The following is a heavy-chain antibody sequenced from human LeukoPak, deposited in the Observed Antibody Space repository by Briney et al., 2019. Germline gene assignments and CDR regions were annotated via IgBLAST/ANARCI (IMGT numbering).Heavy chain of an antibody. D-gene: IGHD6-13*01. CDR1: GGTFSSYA. Sequence: GASVKVSCKASGGTFSSYAISWVRQAPGQGLEWMGRIIPILGIANYAQKFQGRVTITADKSTSTAYMELSSLRSEDTAVYYCARAAPIAAAVDHWGQGTLVTVSS. CDR2: IIPILGIA. V-gene: IGHV1-69*04. CDR3: ARAAPIAAAVDH. J-gene: IGHJ5*02.